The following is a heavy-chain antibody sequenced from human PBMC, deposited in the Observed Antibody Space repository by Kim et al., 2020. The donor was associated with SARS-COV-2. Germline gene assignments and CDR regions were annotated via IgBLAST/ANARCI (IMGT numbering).Heavy chain of an antibody. CDR3: ARDQGEYCGGDCYLGY. CDR2: IWYDGSNK. D-gene: IGHD2-21*01. CDR1: GFTFSSYG. J-gene: IGHJ4*02. Sequence: GGSLRLSCAASGFTFSSYGMHWVRQAPGKGLEWVAVIWYDGSNKYYADSVKGRFTISRDNSKNTLYLQMNSLRAEDTAVYYCARDQGEYCGGDCYLGYWGQGTLVTVSS. V-gene: IGHV3-33*01.